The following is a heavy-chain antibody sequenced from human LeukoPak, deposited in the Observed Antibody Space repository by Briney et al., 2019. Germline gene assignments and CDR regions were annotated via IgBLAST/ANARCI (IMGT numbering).Heavy chain of an antibody. V-gene: IGHV4-34*01. D-gene: IGHD1-26*01. J-gene: IGHJ4*02. CDR1: GGSFSGYY. Sequence: SETLSLTCAVYGGSFSGYYWSWIRQPPGKGLEWIGEINHSGSTNYNPSLKSRVTISVDTPKNQFSLKLSSVTAADTAVYYCASRGQLPGGYWGQGTLVTVSS. CDR2: INHSGST. CDR3: ASRGQLPGGY.